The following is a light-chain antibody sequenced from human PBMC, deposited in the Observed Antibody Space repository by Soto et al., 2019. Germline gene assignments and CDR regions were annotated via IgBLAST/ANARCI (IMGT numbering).Light chain of an antibody. V-gene: IGLV2-14*01. CDR1: SSDVGGYNF. Sequence: SVLTQPASVSGSPGQSITISCTGTSSDVGGYNFVSWYQQHSGKAPKLMIYEVSNRPSGISYRFSGSKSGNTASLTISGLQAEDEADYYCTSYTIKTTYVFGTGTKVTVL. CDR2: EVS. J-gene: IGLJ1*01. CDR3: TSYTIKTTYV.